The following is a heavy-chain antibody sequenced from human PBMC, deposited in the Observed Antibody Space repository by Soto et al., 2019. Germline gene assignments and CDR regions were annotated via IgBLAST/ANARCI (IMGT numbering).Heavy chain of an antibody. CDR2: IWYDGSNK. CDR3: ARENAWLVRFCLGY. J-gene: IGHJ4*02. D-gene: IGHD6-19*01. V-gene: IGHV3-33*01. Sequence: QVQLVESGGGVVQPGRSLRLSCAASGFTFSSYGMHWVRQAPGKGLEWVAVIWYDGSNKYYADSVKGRFTISRDNSKNTLYLQMNSLRAEDTAVYYCARENAWLVRFCLGYWGQGTLVTVS. CDR1: GFTFSSYG.